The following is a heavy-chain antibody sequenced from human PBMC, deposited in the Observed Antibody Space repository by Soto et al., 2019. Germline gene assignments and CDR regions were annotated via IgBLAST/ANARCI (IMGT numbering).Heavy chain of an antibody. CDR3: ARATPGSPGRAFQI. CDR1: EGSINWSPDY. V-gene: IGHV4-39*02. J-gene: IGHJ3*02. Sequence: SETLSLTCTVSEGSINWSPDYWGWLRQPPGKEPQWIASVHYTASTTYYNPSLKSRVTISVDTSKNQFSLNLRSVTAADTAIYYCARATPGSPGRAFQIWGQVKMVTVS. CDR2: VHYTAST.